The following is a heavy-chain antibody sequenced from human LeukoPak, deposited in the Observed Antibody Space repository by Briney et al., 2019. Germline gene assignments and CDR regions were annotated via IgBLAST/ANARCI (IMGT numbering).Heavy chain of an antibody. J-gene: IGHJ4*02. V-gene: IGHV3-9*01. CDR1: GFTFDDYA. CDR2: ISWNSGSI. Sequence: SGGSPRLSCAASGFTFDDYAMHWVRQAPGKGLEWVSGISWNSGSIGYADSVKGRFTISRDNAKNSLYLQMNSLRAEDTALYYCAKDKRSVAGTIDYWGQGTLVTVSS. CDR3: AKDKRSVAGTIDY. D-gene: IGHD6-19*01.